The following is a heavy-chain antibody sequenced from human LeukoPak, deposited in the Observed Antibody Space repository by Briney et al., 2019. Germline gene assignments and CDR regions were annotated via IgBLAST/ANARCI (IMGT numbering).Heavy chain of an antibody. Sequence: GGTLRLSCAASGFTFSSYSMNWLRQAPGKGLEWVSYISSSSSTIYYADSVQGRFTISRDNAKNSLYLEMNSLRAEDTVVYYCARSMDIAARDFDYWGQGTLVTVSS. D-gene: IGHD6-6*01. CDR2: ISSSSSTI. CDR1: GFTFSSYS. V-gene: IGHV3-48*04. J-gene: IGHJ4*02. CDR3: ARSMDIAARDFDY.